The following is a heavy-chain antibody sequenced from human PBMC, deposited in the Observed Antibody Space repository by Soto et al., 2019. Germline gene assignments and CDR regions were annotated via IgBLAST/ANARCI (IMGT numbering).Heavy chain of an antibody. CDR3: ARDLLHYDFWSGYSAYFYSGMDV. Sequence: PGGTLRRSGSASVFTFRSYEMNWVRQAPGKGLEWVSYISDSGITIYYADSVKGRFTVSRDDAQNSVYLQMDSLRAEDTAVYYCARDLLHYDFWSGYSAYFYSGMDVWGPGTTVTVSS. V-gene: IGHV3-48*03. CDR1: VFTFRSYE. D-gene: IGHD3-3*01. CDR2: ISDSGITI. J-gene: IGHJ6*02.